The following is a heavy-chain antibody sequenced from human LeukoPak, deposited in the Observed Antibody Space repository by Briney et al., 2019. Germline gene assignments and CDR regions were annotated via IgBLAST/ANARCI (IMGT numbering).Heavy chain of an antibody. CDR2: IIPIFGTA. Sequence: GASVKVSCKASGGTFSSYAISWVRQAPGQGLEWMGGIIPIFGTANYAQKFQGRVTITADKSTGTAYMELSSLRSEDTAVYYCARLYRPTSLVFLNDAFDIWGQGTMVTVSS. CDR1: GGTFSSYA. V-gene: IGHV1-69*06. D-gene: IGHD2/OR15-2a*01. J-gene: IGHJ3*02. CDR3: ARLYRPTSLVFLNDAFDI.